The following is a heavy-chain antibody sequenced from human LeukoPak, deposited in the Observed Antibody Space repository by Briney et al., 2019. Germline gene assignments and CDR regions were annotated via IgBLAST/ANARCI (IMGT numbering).Heavy chain of an antibody. CDR1: GFTFSHYS. J-gene: IGHJ4*02. CDR3: ANQEYYYYSSGYSAVDY. D-gene: IGHD3-22*01. V-gene: IGHV3-23*01. CDR2: ISGSGGST. Sequence: GGSLRLSYPASGFTFSHYSMSWVRKAPGKGLEWVSAISGSGGSTYYAHSVKGRFTISGDNSKNTPYLQMNSLRAEDTAVYYCANQEYYYYSSGYSAVDYWGKGTLVTVSS.